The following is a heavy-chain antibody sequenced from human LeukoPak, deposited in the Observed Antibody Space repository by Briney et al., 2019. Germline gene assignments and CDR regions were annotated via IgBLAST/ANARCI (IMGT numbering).Heavy chain of an antibody. J-gene: IGHJ4*02. Sequence: GGSLRLSCAASGFTFSSYSMNWVRQAPGKGLEWVSYISSSSSTIYYADSVKGRFTISRDNAKNSLYLQMNSLRAEDTAMYYCARDVVSSGWYRGFDYWGRGILVTVSS. CDR1: GFTFSSYS. CDR2: ISSSSSTI. CDR3: ARDVVSSGWYRGFDY. D-gene: IGHD6-19*01. V-gene: IGHV3-48*01.